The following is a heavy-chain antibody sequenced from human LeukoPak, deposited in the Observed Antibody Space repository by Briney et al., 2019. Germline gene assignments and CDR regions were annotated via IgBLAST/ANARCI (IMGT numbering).Heavy chain of an antibody. V-gene: IGHV3-7*01. D-gene: IGHD1-26*01. CDR1: GFTLGNYW. J-gene: IGHJ4*02. Sequence: GGSLRLSCEAFGFTLGNYWMAWVRQGPGEGLEWLANIRQDGGDIGQADSVKGRFTISRDNAKNSLYLQMNSLEADGSGLYYCARDVHGTLDYWGQGILVTVSS. CDR2: IRQDGGDI. CDR3: ARDVHGTLDY.